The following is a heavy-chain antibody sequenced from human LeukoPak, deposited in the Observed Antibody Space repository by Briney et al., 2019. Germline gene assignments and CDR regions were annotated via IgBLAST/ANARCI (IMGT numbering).Heavy chain of an antibody. J-gene: IGHJ3*02. Sequence: SETLSLTCAVSGGSISSGGYSWSWIRQPPGKGLEWIGYIYHSGSTYYNPSLKSRVTISVDRSKNQFSLKLSSVTAADTAVYYRARAFDGGSSAFDIWGQGTMVTVSS. V-gene: IGHV4-30-2*01. D-gene: IGHD1-26*01. CDR2: IYHSGST. CDR1: GGSISSGGYS. CDR3: ARAFDGGSSAFDI.